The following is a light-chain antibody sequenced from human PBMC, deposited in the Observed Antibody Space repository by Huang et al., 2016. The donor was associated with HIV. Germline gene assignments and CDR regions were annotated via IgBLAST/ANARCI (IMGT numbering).Light chain of an antibody. CDR3: QQYGSSPLT. CDR2: DAA. J-gene: IGKJ4*01. Sequence: EIVLTQSPATLSLSPGERATLSCGASQSLSSSYLAWYQQKPGLAPRLLIYDAANSATGIPDRVSGSGSGTDFTLTISRLEPEDFAVYYCQQYGSSPLTFGGGTKVEIK. CDR1: QSLSSSY. V-gene: IGKV3D-20*01.